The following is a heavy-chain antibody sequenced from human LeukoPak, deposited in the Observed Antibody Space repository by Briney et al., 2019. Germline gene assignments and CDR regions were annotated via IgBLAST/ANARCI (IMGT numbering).Heavy chain of an antibody. J-gene: IGHJ4*02. CDR2: ISWDGGST. Sequence: GGSLRLSCAASGFTFDDYTMHWVRQAPGKGLEWVSLISWDGGSTYYADSVKGRFTISRDNSKNSLYLQMNSLRTEDTALYYCAKDSSSGSFPYFDYWGQGTLVTVSS. V-gene: IGHV3-43*01. CDR1: GFTFDDYT. CDR3: AKDSSSGSFPYFDY. D-gene: IGHD6-19*01.